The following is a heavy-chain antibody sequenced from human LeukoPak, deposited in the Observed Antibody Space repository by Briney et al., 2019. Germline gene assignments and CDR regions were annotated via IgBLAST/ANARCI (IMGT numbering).Heavy chain of an antibody. D-gene: IGHD4-17*01. V-gene: IGHV4-39*07. CDR3: ARGLDYGDYVGAIDY. Sequence: SETLSLTCTVSGGSISTSSYYWGWIRQPPGKGLQCIGSFYYTGSTYYNPSLKSRVTISVDTSRNQFSLKLRTVTAADTAVYYCARGLDYGDYVGAIDYWGQGTLVTVSS. J-gene: IGHJ4*02. CDR1: GGSISTSSYY. CDR2: FYYTGST.